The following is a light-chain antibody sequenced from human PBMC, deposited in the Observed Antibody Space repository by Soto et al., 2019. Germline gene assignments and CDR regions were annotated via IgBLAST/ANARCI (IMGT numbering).Light chain of an antibody. CDR2: AAS. CDR1: QDVRND. CDR3: LQDYNYPRT. V-gene: IGKV1-6*01. Sequence: AVQMTQSPSSLSASVGDRVTITCRASQDVRNDLDWYQQKPGKAPKLLIYAASHLQNGVPSSFSGSGSRPHFTLTISSLQPEDFATYYCLQDYNYPRTFGQWTKLEIK. J-gene: IGKJ2*01.